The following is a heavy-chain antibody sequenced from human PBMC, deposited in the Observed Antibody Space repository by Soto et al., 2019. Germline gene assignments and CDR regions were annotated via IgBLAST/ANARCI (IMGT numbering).Heavy chain of an antibody. V-gene: IGHV1-69*13. CDR1: GGTFSSYA. Sequence: ASVKVSCKASGGTFSSYAISWVRQAPGQGLEWMGGIIPIFGTANYAQKFQGRVTITADESTSTAYMELSRLKSDDTAVYYCARVGAQLAYGMDVWGQGTTVTVSS. CDR3: ARVGAQLAYGMDV. CDR2: IIPIFGTA. D-gene: IGHD6-13*01. J-gene: IGHJ6*02.